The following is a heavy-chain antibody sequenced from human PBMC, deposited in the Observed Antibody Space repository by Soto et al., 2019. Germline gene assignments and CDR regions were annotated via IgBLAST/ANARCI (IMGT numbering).Heavy chain of an antibody. V-gene: IGHV3-23*01. D-gene: IGHD1-26*01. CDR1: GFTFSSYA. CDR2: ISGSGAST. J-gene: IGHJ4*02. Sequence: EVQLLESGGGLVQPGGSLRLSCAASGFTFSSYAMSWVREATGKGLEWVSAISGSGASTYYVDSVKGRFTISRDNSKNTLYLKMNSRTAEDPAVYYCGTRENFDYWGQGTLVTVSS. CDR3: GTRENFDY.